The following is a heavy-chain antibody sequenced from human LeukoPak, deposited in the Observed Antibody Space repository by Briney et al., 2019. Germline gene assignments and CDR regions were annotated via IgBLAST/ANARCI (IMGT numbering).Heavy chain of an antibody. J-gene: IGHJ4*02. Sequence: SETLSLTCTVSGGSISSYYWSWLRQPPGKGLEWIGYIYCSGSTNYNPSLKSRVTISVDTSKNQFSLKLSSVTAADTAVYYCARGNTVTYFDYWGQGTLVTVSS. V-gene: IGHV4-59*01. CDR2: IYCSGST. CDR3: ARGNTVTYFDY. CDR1: GGSISSYY. D-gene: IGHD4-17*01.